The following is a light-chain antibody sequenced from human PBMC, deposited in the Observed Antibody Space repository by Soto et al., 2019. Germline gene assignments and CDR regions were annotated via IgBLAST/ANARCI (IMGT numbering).Light chain of an antibody. CDR3: RSCAAREV. J-gene: IGLJ2*01. Sequence: QSVLTQPPSVSGSPGQSVTISCTGTSSDVGGYNYVSWYQQHPGKAPKLMIYEVSKRPSGVPDRFSGSKTGNTASLTVSGVQDEDEGYYYWRSCAAREVFGEGTKLTVL. CDR1: SSDVGGYNY. V-gene: IGLV2-8*01. CDR2: EVS.